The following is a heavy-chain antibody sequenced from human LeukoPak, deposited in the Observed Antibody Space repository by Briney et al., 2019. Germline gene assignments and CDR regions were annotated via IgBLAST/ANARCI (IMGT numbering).Heavy chain of an antibody. D-gene: IGHD2-15*01. J-gene: IGHJ4*02. Sequence: SETLSLTCTVSGGSISSGGYYWSWIRQHPGKGLEWIGYIYYSGSTYYNPSLKSRVTISVDTSKNQFSLKLSPVTAADTAVYYCARGKGLLPSFDYWGQGTLVTVSS. CDR2: IYYSGST. CDR3: ARGKGLLPSFDY. V-gene: IGHV4-31*03. CDR1: GGSISSGGYY.